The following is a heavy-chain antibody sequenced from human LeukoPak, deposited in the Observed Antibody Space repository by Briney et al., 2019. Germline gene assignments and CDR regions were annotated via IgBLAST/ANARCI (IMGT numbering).Heavy chain of an antibody. V-gene: IGHV1-2*02. CDR1: GYTFTGYY. D-gene: IGHD3-22*01. J-gene: IGHJ3*02. CDR2: INPNSGGT. Sequence: GSVKDSCKASGYTFTGYYMHWVRQAPGQGLEGMGWINPNSGGTNYVQKFQGRVTMTRDTSISTAYMELSRLRSDDTAVYYCARDLDHRSGYEDAFDIWGQGTMVTVSS. CDR3: ARDLDHRSGYEDAFDI.